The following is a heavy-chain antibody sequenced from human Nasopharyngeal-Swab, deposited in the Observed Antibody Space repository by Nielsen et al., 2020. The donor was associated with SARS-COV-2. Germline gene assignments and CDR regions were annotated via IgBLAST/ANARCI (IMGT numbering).Heavy chain of an antibody. J-gene: IGHJ5*02. CDR2: IYYSGST. CDR1: GGSISSYY. CDR3: ASGGSSWYGDWFDP. D-gene: IGHD6-13*01. V-gene: IGHV4-59*01. Sequence: SETLSLTCTVSGGSISSYYWSWIRQPPGKGLEWIGYIYYSGSTNYNPSLKSRVTISVDTSKNQFSLKLNSVTAADTAVYYCASGGSSWYGDWFDPWGQGTLVTVSS.